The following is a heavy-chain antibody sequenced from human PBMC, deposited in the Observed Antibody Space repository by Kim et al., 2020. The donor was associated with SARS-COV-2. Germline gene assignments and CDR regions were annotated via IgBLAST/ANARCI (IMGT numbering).Heavy chain of an antibody. J-gene: IGHJ3*02. Sequence: SETLSLTCTVSGGSISSSSYYWGWIRQPPGKGLEWIGSIYYSGSTYYNPSLKSRVTISVDTSMNQFSLKLSSVTAADTAVYYCASLYYYDSSGYYYVGHAFDSWGQGTMVTVSS. V-gene: IGHV4-39*01. D-gene: IGHD3-22*01. CDR1: GGSISSSSYY. CDR2: IYYSGST. CDR3: ASLYYYDSSGYYYVGHAFDS.